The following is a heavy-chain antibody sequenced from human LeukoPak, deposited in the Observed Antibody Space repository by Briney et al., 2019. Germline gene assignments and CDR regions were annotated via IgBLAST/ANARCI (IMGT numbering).Heavy chain of an antibody. V-gene: IGHV3-23*01. CDR3: ARDGEPRYWGSGYYYGMDV. Sequence: GGSLRLSCAASGFSFGTYAMNWVRQPPGKGLEWVSCICESAGRTYYADSVKGRFTISKDNSKNTVSLQMNSLRADDTAIYYCARDGEPRYWGSGYYYGMDVWGQGATVTVSS. CDR2: ICESAGRT. J-gene: IGHJ6*02. CDR1: GFSFGTYA. D-gene: IGHD7-27*01.